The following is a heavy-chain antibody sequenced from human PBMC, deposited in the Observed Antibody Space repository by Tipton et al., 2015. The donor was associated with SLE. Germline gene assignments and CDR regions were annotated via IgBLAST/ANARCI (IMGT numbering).Heavy chain of an antibody. CDR1: GGSISSSSYY. D-gene: IGHD6-13*01. CDR2: INHSGIT. J-gene: IGHJ4*02. V-gene: IGHV4-39*07. CDR3: ARGSGGGSSSWYDYFDY. Sequence: TLSLTCTVSGGSISSSSYYWSWIRQPPGKGLEWVGEINHSGITNYNPSLKSRVTISIDTSKNQFSLRLSSVTAADTAVYYCARGSGGGSSSWYDYFDYWGQGTLVTVSS.